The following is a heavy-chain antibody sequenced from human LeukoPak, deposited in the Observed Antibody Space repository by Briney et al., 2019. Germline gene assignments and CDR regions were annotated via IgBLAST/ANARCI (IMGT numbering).Heavy chain of an antibody. Sequence: PSETLSLTCTVSGASISSYYWSWIRQPAGKGLEWIGRIYTSGRTNYNPPLKSRVTMSVATPKNQFSLKLSSVTAADTAVYYCARESYNWNYVDYYYYYLDVWGKGTTVTVSS. D-gene: IGHD1-7*01. CDR1: GASISSYY. CDR2: IYTSGRT. J-gene: IGHJ6*03. CDR3: ARESYNWNYVDYYYYYLDV. V-gene: IGHV4-4*07.